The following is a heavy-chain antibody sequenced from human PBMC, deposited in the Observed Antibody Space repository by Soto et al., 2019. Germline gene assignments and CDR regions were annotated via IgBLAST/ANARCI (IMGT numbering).Heavy chain of an antibody. CDR1: GGSISSYY. J-gene: IGHJ6*01. D-gene: IGHD2-8*01. CDR3: ARDLARNCTNGVCFYYYYGMDV. V-gene: IGHV4-59*01. CDR2: IYYSGST. Sequence: QVQLQESGPGLVKPSETLSLTCTVSGGSISSYYWSWIRQPPGKGLEWIGYIYYSGSTNYNPSLKSRVTISVDTSKNQFSLKLSSVTAADTAVYYCARDLARNCTNGVCFYYYYGMDVW.